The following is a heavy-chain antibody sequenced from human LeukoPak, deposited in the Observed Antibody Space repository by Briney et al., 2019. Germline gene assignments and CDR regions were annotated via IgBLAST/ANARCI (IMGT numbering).Heavy chain of an antibody. J-gene: IGHJ4*02. CDR3: AKINNNDDY. V-gene: IGHV3-30*18. CDR2: ISPHGDIE. D-gene: IGHD1/OR15-1a*01. CDR1: GFTFTTFG. Sequence: GVSLRLSCAASGFTFTTFGIHWVRQPPGKGLEWVAAISPHGDIEYYTDSVKGRFTISRDNSKNMIYLQMNSLRGEDSAVYYCAKINNNDDYWGQGNLVTVSS.